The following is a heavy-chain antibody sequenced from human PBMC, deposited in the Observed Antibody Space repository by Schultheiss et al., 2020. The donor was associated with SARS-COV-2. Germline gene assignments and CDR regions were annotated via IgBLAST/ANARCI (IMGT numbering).Heavy chain of an antibody. Sequence: ASVKVSCKVAGNTLTESSIHWVRQSPGQGLEWMGGFPENGESINAHHFEGRVTMTEDTSTDTAYMELSSLRSEDTAVYYCALQRGGKDAFDIWGQGTMVTVSS. D-gene: IGHD3-16*01. J-gene: IGHJ3*02. V-gene: IGHV1-24*01. CDR1: GNTLTESS. CDR3: ALQRGGKDAFDI. CDR2: FPENGES.